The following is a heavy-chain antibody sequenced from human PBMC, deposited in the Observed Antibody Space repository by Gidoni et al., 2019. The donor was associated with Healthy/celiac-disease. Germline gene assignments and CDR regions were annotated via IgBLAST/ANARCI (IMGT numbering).Heavy chain of an antibody. Sequence: EVQLVESGGGLVQPGGSLKLSCAASGFPFSGSVMHWARQAAGKGREWVGRIRSKANSYATAYAASVKGRFTISRDDSKNTAYLQMNSLKTEDTAVYYCTAMVRGVIDSDYWGQGTLVTVSS. CDR2: IRSKANSYAT. CDR3: TAMVRGVIDSDY. CDR1: GFPFSGSV. J-gene: IGHJ4*02. V-gene: IGHV3-73*01. D-gene: IGHD3-10*01.